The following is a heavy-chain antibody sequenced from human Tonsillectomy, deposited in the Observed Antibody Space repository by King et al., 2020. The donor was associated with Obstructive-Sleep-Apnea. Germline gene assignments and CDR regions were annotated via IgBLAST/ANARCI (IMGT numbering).Heavy chain of an antibody. Sequence: VQLVESGGGLVQPGGSLRLSCAASGFTFSTYAMHWVRQAPGKGLEYVSAISSNGGSTYYANSVKGRFTISRDNSKNTLYLQMGSLRAEDMAVYYCARGIVVVTAILGYYFDYWGQGTLVIVSS. V-gene: IGHV3-64*01. D-gene: IGHD2-21*02. CDR1: GFTFSTYA. CDR2: ISSNGGST. J-gene: IGHJ4*02. CDR3: ARGIVVVTAILGYYFDY.